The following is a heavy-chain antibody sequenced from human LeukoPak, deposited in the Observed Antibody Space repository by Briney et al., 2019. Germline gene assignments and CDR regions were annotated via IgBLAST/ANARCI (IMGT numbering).Heavy chain of an antibody. Sequence: SVKVSCKASGGTFSSYAISWVQQAPGQGLEWMGRIIPIFGTANYAQKFQGRVTITTDESTSTAYIELSSLRSEDTAVYYCASSWTYYYDSSGYYYGYWGQGTLVTVSS. J-gene: IGHJ4*02. V-gene: IGHV1-69*05. CDR1: GGTFSSYA. CDR3: ASSWTYYYDSSGYYYGY. CDR2: IIPIFGTA. D-gene: IGHD3-22*01.